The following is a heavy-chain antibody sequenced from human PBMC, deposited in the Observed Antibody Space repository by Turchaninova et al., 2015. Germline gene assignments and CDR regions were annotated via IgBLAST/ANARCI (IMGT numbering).Heavy chain of an antibody. CDR2: FSHVGNGE. D-gene: IGHD6-19*01. CDR1: GVILTG. Sequence: QVDLEESGGGVVQPGQSLTLSCAVSGVILTGMHWVVPVPGKGREGVAFFSHVGNGEVNRTSLKGIVPYAKQYSQKSRYLQMNILRREDTALYDCTTDSPAGIAVAGSTDAFENWGQGTMVTVSA. J-gene: IGHJ3*02. V-gene: IGHV3-30*10. CDR3: TTDSPAGIAVAGSTDAFEN.